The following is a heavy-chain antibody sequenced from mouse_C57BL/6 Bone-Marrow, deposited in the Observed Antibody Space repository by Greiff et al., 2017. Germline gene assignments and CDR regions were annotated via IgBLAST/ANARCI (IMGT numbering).Heavy chain of an antibody. V-gene: IGHV1-81*01. CDR3: ARRTVPHYYGSSWNYAMDY. J-gene: IGHJ4*01. CDR2: IYPRSGNT. Sequence: QVQLQQSGAELARPGASVKLSCKASGYTFTSYGISWVKQRTGQGLEWIGEIYPRSGNTYYNEQFKGKATLTADKSSSTAYMELRSLTSEDSAVYFCARRTVPHYYGSSWNYAMDYWGQGTSVTVSS. D-gene: IGHD1-1*01. CDR1: GYTFTSYG.